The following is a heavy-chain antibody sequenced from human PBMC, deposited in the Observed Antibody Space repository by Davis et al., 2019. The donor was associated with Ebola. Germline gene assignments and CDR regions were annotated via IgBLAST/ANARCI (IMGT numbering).Heavy chain of an antibody. J-gene: IGHJ6*02. CDR1: GGSISSGDYY. CDR2: IYYSGST. V-gene: IGHV4-30-4*02. Sequence: SETLSLTCTVSGGSISSGDYYWSWIRQPPGKGLEWIGYIYYSGSTYYNPSLKSRVTISVDTSKNQFSLKLSSVTAADTAVYYCARVGKLRFLEWLRGDYYYGMDVWGQGTTVTVSS. CDR3: ARVGKLRFLEWLRGDYYYGMDV. D-gene: IGHD3-3*01.